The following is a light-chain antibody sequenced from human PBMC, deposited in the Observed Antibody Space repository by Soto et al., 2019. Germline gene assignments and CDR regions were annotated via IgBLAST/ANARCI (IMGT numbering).Light chain of an antibody. CDR1: SHSIGGYNR. CDR2: DVT. J-gene: IGLJ2*01. V-gene: IGLV2-14*03. CDR3: CSYTSTSTVV. Sequence: QYALTQPASVSGSPGQSITISCTGTSHSIGGYNRVPWYQQHPGKVPKLMIYDVTNRPSGVSNRFSASKSGNTGSLTISGLQADDEADYYCCSYTSTSTVVFGGGTQLTVL.